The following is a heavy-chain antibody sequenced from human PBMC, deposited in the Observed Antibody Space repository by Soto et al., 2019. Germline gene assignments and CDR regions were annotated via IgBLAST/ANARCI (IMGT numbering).Heavy chain of an antibody. J-gene: IGHJ3*02. CDR3: AIVPPNDAFDI. D-gene: IGHD3-16*02. CDR2: IYYSGST. V-gene: IGHV4-39*01. CDR1: GGSISSSSYY. Sequence: ETLSLTCTVSGGSISSSSYYWGRIRQPPGKGLEWIGSIYYSGSTYYNPSLKSRVTISVDTSKNRFSLKLSSVTAADTAVYYCAIVPPNDAFDIWGQGTMVTVSS.